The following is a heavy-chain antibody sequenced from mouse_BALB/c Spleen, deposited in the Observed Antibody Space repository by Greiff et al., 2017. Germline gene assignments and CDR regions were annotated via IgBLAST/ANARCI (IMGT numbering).Heavy chain of an antibody. D-gene: IGHD2-14*01. CDR1: GFNIKDYY. J-gene: IGHJ3*01. CDR2: IDPENGNT. Sequence: EVKLVESGAELVRPGALVKLSCKASGFNIKDYYMHWVKQRPEQGLEWIGWIDPENGNTIYDPKFQGKASITADTSSNTAYLQLSSLTSEDTAVYYCARRGYDGFAYWGQGTLVTVSA. CDR3: ARRGYDGFAY. V-gene: IGHV14-1*02.